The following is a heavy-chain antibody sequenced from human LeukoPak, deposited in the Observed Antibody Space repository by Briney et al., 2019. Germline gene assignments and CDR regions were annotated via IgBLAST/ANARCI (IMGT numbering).Heavy chain of an antibody. J-gene: IGHJ5*02. CDR2: IDPSDSYT. CDR3: ATGGSCSGGSCYSGGWFDP. V-gene: IGHV5-10-1*01. Sequence: GESLRISCKGSGYSFTSYWISWVRQMPGKGLEWMGRIDPSDSYTNYSPSFQGHVTISADKSISTAYLQWSSLKASDTAMYYCATGGSCSGGSCYSGGWFDPWGEGTLVTVSS. D-gene: IGHD2-15*01. CDR1: GYSFTSYW.